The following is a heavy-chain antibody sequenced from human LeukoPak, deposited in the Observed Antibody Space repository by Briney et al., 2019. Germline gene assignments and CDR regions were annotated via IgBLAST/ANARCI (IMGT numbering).Heavy chain of an antibody. CDR1: GYTFTGYY. Sequence: GASVKVSCKASGYTFTGYYMHWVRQAPGQGLEWMGWINPNSGGTNYAQKFQGRVTMTRDTSISTAYMELSRLRSDDTAVYYCARDPTAMVTGYYYYMDVWGKGTTVTVSS. D-gene: IGHD5-18*01. CDR3: ARDPTAMVTGYYYYMDV. CDR2: INPNSGGT. V-gene: IGHV1-2*02. J-gene: IGHJ6*03.